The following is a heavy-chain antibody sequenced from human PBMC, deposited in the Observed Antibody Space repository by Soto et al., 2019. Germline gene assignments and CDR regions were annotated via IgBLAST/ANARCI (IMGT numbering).Heavy chain of an antibody. CDR1: GFSLSTSGVG. D-gene: IGHD5-12*01. Sequence: QITLKESGPTLVKPTQTLTLTCTFSGFSLSTSGVGVGWIRQPPGKALEWLALIYWDDDKRYSPSLKSRLTTXKXASKNQVVLTMTNMDPVDTATYYCAHVYGGYDNFAYWGQVTLVTVSS. CDR2: IYWDDDK. V-gene: IGHV2-5*02. J-gene: IGHJ4*02. CDR3: AHVYGGYDNFAY.